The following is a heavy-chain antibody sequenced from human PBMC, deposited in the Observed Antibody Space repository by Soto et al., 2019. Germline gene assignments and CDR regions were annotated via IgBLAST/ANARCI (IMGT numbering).Heavy chain of an antibody. Sequence: AGESLRLSCAASGFTFSSYAMSWVRQAPGKGLEWVSAISGSGGSTYYADSVKGRFTISRDNSKNTLYLQMKSLRAEDTAVYYCAKPSSSWHPFDYWGQGTLVTVSS. V-gene: IGHV3-23*01. D-gene: IGHD2-15*01. CDR3: AKPSSSWHPFDY. J-gene: IGHJ4*02. CDR1: GFTFSSYA. CDR2: ISGSGGST.